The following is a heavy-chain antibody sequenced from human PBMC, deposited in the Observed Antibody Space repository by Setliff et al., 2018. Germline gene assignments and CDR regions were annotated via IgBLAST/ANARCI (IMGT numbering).Heavy chain of an antibody. D-gene: IGHD4-4*01. CDR2: VYYSGAA. Sequence: PSETLSLTCTDSGGSISSRSYYWNWIRQPPGKGLEWIGTVYYSGAAYYNPSLKSRVTISIDTSRVQFSLKLTSVTAADTAVYCCARRESVTMLDVWGIGTTVTVSS. CDR3: ARRESVTMLDV. CDR1: GGSISSRSYY. V-gene: IGHV4-39*01. J-gene: IGHJ6*04.